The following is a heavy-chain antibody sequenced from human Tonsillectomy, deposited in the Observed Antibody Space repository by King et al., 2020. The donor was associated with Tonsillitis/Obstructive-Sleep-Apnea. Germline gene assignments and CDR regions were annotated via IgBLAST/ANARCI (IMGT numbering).Heavy chain of an antibody. Sequence: VQLVESGGGVVQPGRSLRLSCAASGFTFRSYGMHWVRQAPGKGLEWVAGIWFDGSNKFYADSVKGRFTISRDNSKHTVSLQMNSLRAEDTAVYYCTRAGNDIDAFDIWGHGTMVTVSS. CDR2: IWFDGSNK. V-gene: IGHV3-33*01. CDR3: TRAGNDIDAFDI. D-gene: IGHD1-1*01. CDR1: GFTFRSYG. J-gene: IGHJ3*02.